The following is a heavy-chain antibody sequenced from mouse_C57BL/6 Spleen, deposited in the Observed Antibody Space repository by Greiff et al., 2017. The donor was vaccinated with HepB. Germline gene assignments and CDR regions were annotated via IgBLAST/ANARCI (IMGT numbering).Heavy chain of an antibody. J-gene: IGHJ2*01. CDR2: ISGGGGNT. Sequence: EVQVVESGGGLVKPGGSLKLSCAASGFTFSSYTMSWVRQTPEKRLEWVATISGGGGNTYYPDSVKGRFTISRDNAKNTLYLQMSSLRSEDTALYYCARVGLTFDYWGQGTTLTVSS. CDR3: ARVGLTFDY. V-gene: IGHV5-9*01. CDR1: GFTFSSYT.